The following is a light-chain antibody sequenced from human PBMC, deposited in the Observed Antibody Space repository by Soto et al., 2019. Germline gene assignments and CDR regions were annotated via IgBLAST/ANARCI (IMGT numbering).Light chain of an antibody. Sequence: QSVLTQPASVSGSPGQSITVSCTGTSSDVGLYDYVSWFQQHPGKSPKLIIYEVSHRPSGVSSRFSGSKSGNTASLTISGLQTEDEADYYWSSYTTVFTYVFGTGPKVTVL. CDR3: SSYTTVFTYV. J-gene: IGLJ1*01. CDR2: EVS. V-gene: IGLV2-14*01. CDR1: SSDVGLYDY.